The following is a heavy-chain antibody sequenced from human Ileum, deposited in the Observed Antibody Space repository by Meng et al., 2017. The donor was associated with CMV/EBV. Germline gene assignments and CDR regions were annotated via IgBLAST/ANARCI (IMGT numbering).Heavy chain of an antibody. Sequence: AASGFTFSSYGMHWVRQAPGKGLEWVAFIRYDGSNKYYADSVKGRFTISRDNSKNTLYLQMNSLRAEDTAVYYCAKGQDILTGSPDYWGQGTLVTVSS. CDR1: GFTFSSYG. CDR3: AKGQDILTGSPDY. J-gene: IGHJ4*02. V-gene: IGHV3-30*02. D-gene: IGHD3-9*01. CDR2: IRYDGSNK.